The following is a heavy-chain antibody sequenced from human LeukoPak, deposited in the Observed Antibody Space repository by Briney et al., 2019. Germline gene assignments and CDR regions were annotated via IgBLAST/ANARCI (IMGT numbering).Heavy chain of an antibody. CDR1: VFTFSNYA. V-gene: IGHV3-23*01. D-gene: IGHD3-9*01. Sequence: GSLRLSCAASVFTFSNYAMSWVRQAPGKGLEWVSAILGSGGSTFYADSVKGRFTVSRHNSKSTLYLQMNSLRAEDTALYYCAKWGDYDVLTGYYVPDYWGQGTLVTVSS. CDR3: AKWGDYDVLTGYYVPDY. J-gene: IGHJ4*02. CDR2: ILGSGGST.